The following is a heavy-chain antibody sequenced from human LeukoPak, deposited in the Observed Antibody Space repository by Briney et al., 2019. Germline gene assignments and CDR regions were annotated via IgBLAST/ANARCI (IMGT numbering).Heavy chain of an antibody. V-gene: IGHV4-4*07. CDR2: ISSSGNT. CDR3: ARRVWEQGSVAHENWFDP. D-gene: IGHD1/OR15-1a*01. J-gene: IGHJ5*02. Sequence: SETLSLTCTVSGDSSNTYSWNWIRQPAGKALEWIGRISSSGNTTYNPSLRSRVTVSLDRPKNQFSLKLRSVTAADTAVYSCARRVWEQGSVAHENWFDPWGQGTLVSVSS. CDR1: GDSSNTYS.